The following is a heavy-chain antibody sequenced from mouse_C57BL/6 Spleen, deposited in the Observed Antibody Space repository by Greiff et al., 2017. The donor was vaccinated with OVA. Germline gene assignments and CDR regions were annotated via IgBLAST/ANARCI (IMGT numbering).Heavy chain of an antibody. CDR3: ARRNYGSRVLDY. CDR1: GFTFTDYY. J-gene: IGHJ2*01. CDR2: IRNKANGYTT. D-gene: IGHD1-1*01. V-gene: IGHV7-3*01. Sequence: EVHLVESGGGLVQPGGSLSLSCAASGFTFTDYYMSWVRQPPGKALEWLGFIRNKANGYTTEYSASVKGRFTISRYNSQSIPYLQMNALSAEDSATYYGARRNYGSRVLDYWGQGTTLTVSS.